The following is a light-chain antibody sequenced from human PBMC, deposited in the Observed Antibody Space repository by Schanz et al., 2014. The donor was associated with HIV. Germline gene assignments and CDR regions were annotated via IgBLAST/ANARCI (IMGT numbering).Light chain of an antibody. CDR3: ATWHSSLREVV. J-gene: IGLJ2*01. Sequence: QSVLTQPPSVSAAPGQKVTISCSGSSSNIGNNYVSWYQQFPGTAPKLLIYDNNKRPSGIPDRFSGSKSATSATLGITGLQTGDEADYYCATWHSSLREVVFGGGTKLTVL. CDR1: SSNIGNNY. V-gene: IGLV1-51*01. CDR2: DNN.